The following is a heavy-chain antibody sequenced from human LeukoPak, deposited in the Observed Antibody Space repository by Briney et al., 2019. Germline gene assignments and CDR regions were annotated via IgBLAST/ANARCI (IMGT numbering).Heavy chain of an antibody. J-gene: IGHJ4*02. CDR1: GGSISSSNW. D-gene: IGHD6-13*01. Sequence: PSGTLSLTCAVSGGSISSSNWWSWVRQPPGKGLEWIGEIYHGGSTNYNPSLKSRVTISVDKSKNQFSLTLSSVTAADTAVYYCARYPIAAAGQPGGYWGQGTLVTVSS. CDR3: ARYPIAAAGQPGGY. CDR2: IYHGGST. V-gene: IGHV4-4*02.